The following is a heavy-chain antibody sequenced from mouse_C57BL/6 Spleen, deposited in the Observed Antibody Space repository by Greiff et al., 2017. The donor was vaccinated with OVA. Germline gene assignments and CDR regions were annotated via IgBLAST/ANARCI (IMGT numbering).Heavy chain of an antibody. Sequence: QVQLKQPGAELVKPGASVKLSCKASGYTFTSYWMHWVKQRPGQGLEWIGMIHPNSGSTNYNEKFKSKATLTVDKSSSTAYMQLSSLTSEDSAVYYCADYDSWFAYWGQGTLVTVSA. CDR3: ADYDSWFAY. J-gene: IGHJ3*01. V-gene: IGHV1-64*01. CDR1: GYTFTSYW. CDR2: IHPNSGST. D-gene: IGHD2-4*01.